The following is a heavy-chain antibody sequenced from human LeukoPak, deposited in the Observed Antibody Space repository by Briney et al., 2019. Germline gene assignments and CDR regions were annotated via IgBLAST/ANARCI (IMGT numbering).Heavy chain of an antibody. V-gene: IGHV3-48*01. CDR2: ISSSSSTI. CDR1: GFTFSSYS. D-gene: IGHD1-26*01. CDR3: AAMGGSYYNY. J-gene: IGHJ4*02. Sequence: PGGSLRLSCAASGFTFSSYSMNWVRQAPGKGLEWVSYISSSSSTIYYADSVKGRFTISRDNAKNSLYLQMNSLRAEDTAVYYCAAMGGSYYNYWGQGTLVTVSS.